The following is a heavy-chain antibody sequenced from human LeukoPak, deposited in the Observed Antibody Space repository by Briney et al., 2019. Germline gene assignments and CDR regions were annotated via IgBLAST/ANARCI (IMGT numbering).Heavy chain of an antibody. CDR3: VRDGGTDWYDP. Sequence: GGSLRLSCAASGFTISGYWMTWVRQAPGKGLEWVANIKQDASERTYVDSVKGRFTISRDNAKNSIFLQMNSLRVEDMATYYCVRDGGTDWYDPWGQGTLVSVSS. CDR2: IKQDASER. J-gene: IGHJ5*02. D-gene: IGHD3-16*01. V-gene: IGHV3-7*01. CDR1: GFTISGYW.